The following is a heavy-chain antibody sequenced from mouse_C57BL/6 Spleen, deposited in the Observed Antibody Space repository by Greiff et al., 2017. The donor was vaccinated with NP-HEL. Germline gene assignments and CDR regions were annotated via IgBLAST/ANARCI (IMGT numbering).Heavy chain of an antibody. Sequence: QVQLQQSGPELVKPGASVKISCKASGYAFSSSWMNWVKQRPGKGLEWIGRIYPGDGDTNYNGKFKGKATLTADKSSSTAYMQLSSLTSEDSAVYFCARGGTYGSSPYAMDYWGQGTSVTVSS. D-gene: IGHD1-1*01. CDR2: IYPGDGDT. V-gene: IGHV1-82*01. J-gene: IGHJ4*01. CDR3: ARGGTYGSSPYAMDY. CDR1: GYAFSSSW.